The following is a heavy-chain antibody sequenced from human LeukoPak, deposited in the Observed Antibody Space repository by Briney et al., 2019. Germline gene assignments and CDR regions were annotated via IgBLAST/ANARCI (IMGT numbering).Heavy chain of an antibody. CDR3: ARGSSGDYLFDY. Sequence: PSETLSLTCAVYGGSFSGYYWSWIRQPPGKGLEWIGEINHSGSTNYNPSLKSRVTISVDTSKNQFSLKLSSVTAADTAVYYCARGSSGDYLFDYWGQGTLVTVSS. CDR2: INHSGST. CDR1: GGSFSGYY. V-gene: IGHV4-34*01. D-gene: IGHD4-17*01. J-gene: IGHJ4*02.